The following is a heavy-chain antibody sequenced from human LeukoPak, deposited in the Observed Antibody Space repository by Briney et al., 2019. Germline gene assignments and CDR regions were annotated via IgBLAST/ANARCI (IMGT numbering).Heavy chain of an antibody. CDR2: INPNSGGT. V-gene: IGHV1-2*06. Sequence: ASVKVSCKPSGYTFTGYYMHWVRQAPRPRREWMGRINPNSGGTNYAQKFQGRITMTRDTSISTAYMELSRLRSDDTAVYYCARGGYSSSWYDGGMIDYWGQGTLVTVSS. D-gene: IGHD6-13*01. CDR1: GYTFTGYY. J-gene: IGHJ4*02. CDR3: ARGGYSSSWYDGGMIDY.